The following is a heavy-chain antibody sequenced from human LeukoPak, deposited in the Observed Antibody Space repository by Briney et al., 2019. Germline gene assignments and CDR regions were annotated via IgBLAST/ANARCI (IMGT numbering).Heavy chain of an antibody. CDR1: GGTFSGYA. CDR3: ARVPTRQWPLQY. V-gene: IGHV1-2*02. CDR2: INPNSGGT. Sequence: ASVKVSCKASGGTFSGYAFSWVRQAPGQGLEWMGWINPNSGGTNYAQKFQGRVTMTRDTSISTAYMELSRLRSDDTAVYYCARVPTRQWPLQYWGQGTLVTVSS. J-gene: IGHJ4*02. D-gene: IGHD6-19*01.